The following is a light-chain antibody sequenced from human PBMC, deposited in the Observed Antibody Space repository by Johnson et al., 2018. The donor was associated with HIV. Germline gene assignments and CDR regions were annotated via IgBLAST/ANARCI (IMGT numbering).Light chain of an antibody. CDR3: GAWDSSLSAGLYV. Sequence: QSVLTQPPSVSAAPGQKVTISCSGNSSNIGNNYVSWYQQLPGTGPKLLIYDNDKRPSGLTNGFSGSTSATSATLGITALQSGDEAYYSCGAWDSSLSAGLYVFGTGTEVTVL. V-gene: IGLV1-51*01. CDR1: SSNIGNNY. CDR2: DND. J-gene: IGLJ1*01.